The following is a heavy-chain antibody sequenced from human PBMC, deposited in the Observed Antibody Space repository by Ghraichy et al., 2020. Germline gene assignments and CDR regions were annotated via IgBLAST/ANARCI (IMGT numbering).Heavy chain of an antibody. CDR1: GGSISSSSYY. CDR2: IYYSGST. V-gene: IGHV4-39*01. CDR3: ARPSPWLARRWVSWYFGL. Sequence: SETLSLTCTVSGGSISSSSYYWGWIRQPPGKGLEWIGSIYYSGSTYYNPSLKSRVTISVDTSKNQFSLKLSSVTAADTAVYYCARPSPWLARRWVSWYFGLRGRGTLGTVSS. D-gene: IGHD6-19*01. J-gene: IGHJ2*01.